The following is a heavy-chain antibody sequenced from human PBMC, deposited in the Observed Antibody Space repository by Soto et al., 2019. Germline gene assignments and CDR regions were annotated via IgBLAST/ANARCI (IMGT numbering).Heavy chain of an antibody. CDR1: GVSLSTTGVG. J-gene: IGHJ4*02. CDR3: AKRRDGYNDLDY. D-gene: IGHD5-12*01. CDR2: IYWDGDR. Sequence: QITLKESGPTLVKPTQTLALTCTVSGVSLSTTGVGVGWIRQPPGKDLEWLALIYWDGDRRYRPSLRSRLTITRDTSKNQVVLTMTHMDPVDTGTYYCAKRRDGYNDLDYWGQGTLVSVSS. V-gene: IGHV2-5*02.